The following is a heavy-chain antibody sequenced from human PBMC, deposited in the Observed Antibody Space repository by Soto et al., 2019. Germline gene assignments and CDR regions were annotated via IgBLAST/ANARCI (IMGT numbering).Heavy chain of an antibody. V-gene: IGHV4-30-2*01. Sequence: QLQLRESGSGLVKSSQTLSLTCAVSGGSISTSDYSWSWIRQPPGRGLEWLGSIYHTGTTHYIPSLKSRLTMSLDKYKNQFSLDLTSVTAADTALYYCVRERTIFGVAPGGGVDVWGQGTTVTVSS. CDR3: VRERTIFGVAPGGGVDV. D-gene: IGHD3-3*01. CDR2: IYHTGTT. CDR1: GGSISTSDYS. J-gene: IGHJ6*02.